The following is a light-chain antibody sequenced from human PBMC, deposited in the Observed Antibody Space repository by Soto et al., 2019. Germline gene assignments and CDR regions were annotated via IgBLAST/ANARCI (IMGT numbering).Light chain of an antibody. V-gene: IGLV2-8*01. CDR3: SSYAGNNNVV. CDR2: EVS. CDR1: SSDVGDYKF. J-gene: IGLJ2*01. Sequence: QSALTQPPSASGSPGQSVTISCTGTSSDVGDYKFVSWYQQHPGKAPKLIIYEVSRRPSGVPDRFSGSKSGNTASLTVSGLQAEDEADYYCSSYAGNNNVVFGGGTKLTVL.